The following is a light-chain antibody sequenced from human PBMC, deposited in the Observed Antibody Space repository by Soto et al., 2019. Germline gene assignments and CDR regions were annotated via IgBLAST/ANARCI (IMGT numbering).Light chain of an antibody. CDR3: ASWYDSLSGVV. CDR1: SSNIGSNY. CDR2: RNN. Sequence: QSVLTQPPSASGTPGQRVTISCSGTSSNIGSNYAFWYQHLPGTAPQLLIYRNNHRPSAVPDRFSCSKSGTSASLAISGLRSEDETDYYCASWYDSLSGVVFGGGTKLTVL. J-gene: IGLJ2*01. V-gene: IGLV1-47*01.